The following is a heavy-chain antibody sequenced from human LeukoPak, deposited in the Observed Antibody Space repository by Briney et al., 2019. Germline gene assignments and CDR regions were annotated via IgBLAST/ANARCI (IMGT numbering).Heavy chain of an antibody. V-gene: IGHV1-2*02. CDR1: GYTFTGYY. CDR3: ARDRELEDAFDI. CDR2: INPNSGGT. Sequence: GASVKVSCKASGYTFTGYYMHWVRQAPGQGLEWMGWINPNSGGTNYAQELQGRVTMTRDTSISTAYMELSRLRSDDTAVYYCARDRELEDAFDIWGQGTMVTVSS. J-gene: IGHJ3*02. D-gene: IGHD1-26*01.